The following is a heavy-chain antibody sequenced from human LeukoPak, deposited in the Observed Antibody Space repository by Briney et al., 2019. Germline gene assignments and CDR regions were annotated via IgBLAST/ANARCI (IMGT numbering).Heavy chain of an antibody. CDR1: GFTFSNYA. Sequence: GGSLRLSCAASGFTFSNYAMRWVRQAPGKGLEWVSGISGSGDSTYYADSVKGRFTISRDNSKNTLYLQMSSLRAEDTAVYYCARVFAPNKAFDYWGQGTLVTVSS. CDR3: ARVFAPNKAFDY. J-gene: IGHJ4*02. V-gene: IGHV3-23*01. CDR2: ISGSGDST. D-gene: IGHD3-9*01.